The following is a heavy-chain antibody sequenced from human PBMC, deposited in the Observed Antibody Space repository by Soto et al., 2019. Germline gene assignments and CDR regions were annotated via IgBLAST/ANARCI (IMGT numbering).Heavy chain of an antibody. CDR2: ITWNSGNT. CDR1: GFAYGDYA. Sequence: SLRLSCAASGFAYGDYAMHWVRQAPGKGLEWVSGITWNSGNTAYADSVKGRFTISRDNAKNSLHLQMNSLRTEDTALHYCGKDVRVAVVGLDYWGQGTLVTVSS. V-gene: IGHV3-9*01. J-gene: IGHJ4*02. CDR3: GKDVRVAVVGLDY. D-gene: IGHD6-13*01.